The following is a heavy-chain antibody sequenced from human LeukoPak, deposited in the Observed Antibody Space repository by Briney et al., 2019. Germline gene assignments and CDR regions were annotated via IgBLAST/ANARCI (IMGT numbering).Heavy chain of an antibody. D-gene: IGHD3-3*01. Sequence: GGSLRLSCAASGFTFSSYAMHRVRQAPGKGLEYVSAISSNGGSTYANSVKGRFTISRDNSKNTLYLQMGRLRAEDMAVYYCARGYDFWSGYWSHSDYWGQGTLVTVSS. J-gene: IGHJ4*02. CDR2: ISSNGGST. V-gene: IGHV3-64*01. CDR3: ARGYDFWSGYWSHSDY. CDR1: GFTFSSYA.